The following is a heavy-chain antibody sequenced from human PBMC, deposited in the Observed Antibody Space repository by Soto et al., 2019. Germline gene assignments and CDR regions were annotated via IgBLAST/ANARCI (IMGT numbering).Heavy chain of an antibody. CDR3: TKDAEAYDFAFDK. Sequence: EVQLLESGGGLVQPGGSLRLSCATSGFSFSNYGMNWVRQAPGKGPEWVSGITKTGRSTFIADSVWGRFTISRDNLKNIVYLQMNSLRVDDTALYYCTKDAEAYDFAFDKWGQGTMVTVTS. D-gene: IGHD3-3*01. V-gene: IGHV3-23*01. CDR1: GFSFSNYG. J-gene: IGHJ3*02. CDR2: ITKTGRST.